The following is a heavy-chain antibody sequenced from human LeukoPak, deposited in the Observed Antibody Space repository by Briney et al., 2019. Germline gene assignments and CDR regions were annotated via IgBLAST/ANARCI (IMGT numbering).Heavy chain of an antibody. D-gene: IGHD2-15*01. V-gene: IGHV5-51*01. J-gene: IGHJ4*02. CDR1: GYSFTTYW. CDR2: IYPGDSDT. Sequence: GESLKISCKGSGYSFTTYWIGWVRQMPGKGLEWMGIIYPGDSDTRYSPSFQGQVTISADKSINTAYLQWSSLKASDTAMYYCARRYCSGGSCSFFDYWGQGTLVTVSS. CDR3: ARRYCSGGSCSFFDY.